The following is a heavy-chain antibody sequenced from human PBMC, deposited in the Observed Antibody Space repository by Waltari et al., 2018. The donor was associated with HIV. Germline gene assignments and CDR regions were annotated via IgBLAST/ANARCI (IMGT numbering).Heavy chain of an antibody. D-gene: IGHD6-19*01. CDR2: INDNGNT. CDR1: GGSISNYS. Sequence: QVQLQESGPGLVKPSETLSLTCAVSGGSISNYSCSWIRQPPGKGLEWIGCINDNGNTKYNPSLKSRVTLSLDTSKKQISLKLTSVTAADTAVYYCAREDPDYSRGRKYWYIDLWGRGTLVTVSS. CDR3: AREDPDYSRGRKYWYIDL. V-gene: IGHV4-59*01. J-gene: IGHJ2*01.